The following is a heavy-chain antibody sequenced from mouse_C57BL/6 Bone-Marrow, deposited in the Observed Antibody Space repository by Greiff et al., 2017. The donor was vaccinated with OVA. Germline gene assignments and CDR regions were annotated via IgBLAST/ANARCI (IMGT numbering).Heavy chain of an antibody. Sequence: EVKLMESGGGLVQPGGSLKLSCAASGFTFSDYYMYWVRQTPEKRLEWVAYISNGGGSTYYPDTVKGRFTISRDNAKNTLYLQMSRLKSEDTAMYYCARQGRNGYYSYAMDYWGQGTSVTVSS. V-gene: IGHV5-12*01. CDR2: ISNGGGST. D-gene: IGHD2-3*01. CDR3: ARQGRNGYYSYAMDY. CDR1: GFTFSDYY. J-gene: IGHJ4*01.